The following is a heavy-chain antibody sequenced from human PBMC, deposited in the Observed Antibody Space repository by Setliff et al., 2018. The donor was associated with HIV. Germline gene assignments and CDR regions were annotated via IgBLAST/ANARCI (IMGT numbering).Heavy chain of an antibody. J-gene: IGHJ4*02. V-gene: IGHV3-7*01. CDR1: GFTFNSYG. D-gene: IGHD1-26*01. Sequence: GGSLRLSCAASGFTFNSYGIHWVRQAPGRGLEWVANIKQDGSDMHYIESVKGRFTIFRDNAKNSVFLQMNSLRDEDTAVYFCVRDGVGTTPFDYWGQGSLVTVSS. CDR3: VRDGVGTTPFDY. CDR2: IKQDGSDM.